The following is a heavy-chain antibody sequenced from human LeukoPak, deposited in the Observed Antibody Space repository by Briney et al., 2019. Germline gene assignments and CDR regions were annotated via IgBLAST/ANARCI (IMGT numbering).Heavy chain of an antibody. V-gene: IGHV3-7*03. Sequence: GGSLRLSCAASGFTFSNLWMSWVRQAPGKGLKWVANIKQEGSEKYYVDSVKGRFTISRDNAQNSLYLQMNSLRAEDTAIYYCATSTAAAGTDWGQGTLVAVSS. CDR2: IKQEGSEK. CDR3: ATSTAAAGTD. CDR1: GFTFSNLW. D-gene: IGHD6-13*01. J-gene: IGHJ4*02.